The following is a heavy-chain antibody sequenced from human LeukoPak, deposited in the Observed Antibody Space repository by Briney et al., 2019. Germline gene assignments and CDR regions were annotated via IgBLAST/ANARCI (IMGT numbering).Heavy chain of an antibody. CDR1: GGTFSSYA. CDR2: IIPIFGTA. J-gene: IGHJ6*03. CDR3: ARVGEQLVGDGNHYYYYYYMDV. Sequence: GSSVKVSCKASGGTFSSYAISWVRQAPGQGLEWMGGIIPIFGTANYAQKFQGRVTITADESTSTAYMELSSLRSEDTAVYYCARVGEQLVGDGNHYYYYYYMDVWGKGTTVTVSS. D-gene: IGHD6-6*01. V-gene: IGHV1-69*01.